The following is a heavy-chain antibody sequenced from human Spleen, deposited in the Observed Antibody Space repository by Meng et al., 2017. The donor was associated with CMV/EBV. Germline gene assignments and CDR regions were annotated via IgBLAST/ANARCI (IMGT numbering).Heavy chain of an antibody. CDR2: IKQDGSEK. V-gene: IGHV3-7*01. CDR3: ANSGLAGGAR. J-gene: IGHJ4*02. D-gene: IGHD2-21*01. CDR1: GFSFRSYW. Sequence: GESLKISCAASGFSFRSYWMTWVRQAPGKGLEWVANIKQDGSEKYYVDSVKGRCTISRDNTKNSLYLQMNSLRAEDTAVYYCANSGLAGGARWGQGTLVTVSS.